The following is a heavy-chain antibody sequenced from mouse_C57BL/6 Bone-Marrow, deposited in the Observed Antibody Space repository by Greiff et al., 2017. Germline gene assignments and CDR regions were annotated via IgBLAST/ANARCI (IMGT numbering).Heavy chain of an antibody. V-gene: IGHV14-4*01. J-gene: IGHJ2*01. Sequence: EVQLQQSGAELVRPGASVKLSCTASGFNIKDDYLHLVKQRPEQGLEWIGWIDPENGDTEYASKFQGKATITADTSSNTAYLQLSSLTSEDTAVYYCTSSPSYFDYWGQGTTLTVSS. CDR3: TSSPSYFDY. CDR2: IDPENGDT. CDR1: GFNIKDDY. D-gene: IGHD1-1*01.